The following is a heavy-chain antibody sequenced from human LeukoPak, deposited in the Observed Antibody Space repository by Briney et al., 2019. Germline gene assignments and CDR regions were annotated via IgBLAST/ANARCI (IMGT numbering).Heavy chain of an antibody. CDR3: ARELYYGGNPFDY. D-gene: IGHD4-23*01. CDR1: GGSISSSSYY. J-gene: IGHJ4*02. Sequence: SETLSLTCTVSGGSISSSSYYWGWIRQPPGKGLEWIGSIYYSGSTYYNPSLKSRVTISVDTSKNQFSLKLSSVTAADTAVYYCARELYYGGNPFDYWGQGTLVTVSS. CDR2: IYYSGST. V-gene: IGHV4-39*02.